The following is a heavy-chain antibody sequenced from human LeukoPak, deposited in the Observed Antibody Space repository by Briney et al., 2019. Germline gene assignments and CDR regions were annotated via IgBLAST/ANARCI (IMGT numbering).Heavy chain of an antibody. CDR2: INWNGGST. Sequence: GGSLRLSCAASGFTFDDYGMSWVRQAPGKGLEWVSGINWNGGSTGYADSVKGRFTISRDNAKNSLYLQMNSLRAEDTALYYCARHGWVNRSGYYRDYYYYMDVWGKGTTVTVSS. V-gene: IGHV3-20*04. CDR1: GFTFDDYG. D-gene: IGHD3-3*01. CDR3: ARHGWVNRSGYYRDYYYYMDV. J-gene: IGHJ6*03.